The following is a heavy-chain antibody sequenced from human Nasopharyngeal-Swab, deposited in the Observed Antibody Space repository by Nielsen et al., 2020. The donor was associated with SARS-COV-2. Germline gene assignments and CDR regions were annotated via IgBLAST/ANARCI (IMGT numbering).Heavy chain of an antibody. D-gene: IGHD3-10*01. Sequence: GGSLRLSCAASGFTFSSYSMNWVRQAPGKGLEWVSSISSSSSYIYYADSVKGRSTISRDNAKNSLYLQMNSLRAEDTAVYYCARDGYGSGSYLFDYWGQGTLVTVSS. CDR1: GFTFSSYS. V-gene: IGHV3-21*01. CDR2: ISSSSSYI. J-gene: IGHJ4*02. CDR3: ARDGYGSGSYLFDY.